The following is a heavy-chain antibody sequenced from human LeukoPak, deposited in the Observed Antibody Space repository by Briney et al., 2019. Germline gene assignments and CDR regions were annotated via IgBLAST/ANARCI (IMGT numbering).Heavy chain of an antibody. CDR2: MNPNSGNT. CDR3: ARTRLSSGWKARDY. CDR1: GYTFTSYD. J-gene: IGHJ4*02. Sequence: ASVKVSCKASGYTFTSYDINWVRQATGQGLEWMGWMNPNSGNTGYAQKFQGRVTMTRNTPISTAYMELGSLRSEDTAVYYCARTRLSSGWKARDYWGQGTLVTVSS. D-gene: IGHD6-19*01. V-gene: IGHV1-8*01.